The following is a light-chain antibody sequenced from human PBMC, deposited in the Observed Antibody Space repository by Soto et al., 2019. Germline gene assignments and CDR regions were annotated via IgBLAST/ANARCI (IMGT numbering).Light chain of an antibody. J-gene: IGKJ1*01. CDR3: QQYNNFWT. CDR2: KAS. Sequence: DIQMTQSPSTLSASVGDRVTITCRASRSIDNLLAWYQQKPGKAPKLLISKASSLESGVPSRFSGSGSGTEFTLTISSLQPDDSATYYCQQYNNFWTFGQGTKVEIK. CDR1: RSIDNL. V-gene: IGKV1-5*03.